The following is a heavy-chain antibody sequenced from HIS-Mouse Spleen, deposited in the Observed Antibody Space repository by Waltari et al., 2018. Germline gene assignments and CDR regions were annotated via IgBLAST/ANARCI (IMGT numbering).Heavy chain of an antibody. Sequence: QLQLQESGPGLVKPSETLSLTCTVSGGSISSSSYYWGWFRQPPGKGLEWVGSIYYSGSTYYNPSLKSRVTISVDTSKNQFSLKLSSVTAADTAVYYCARDKGLVGATDAFGIWGQGTMVTVSS. J-gene: IGHJ3*02. CDR3: ARDKGLVGATDAFGI. CDR2: IYYSGST. D-gene: IGHD1-26*01. CDR1: GGSISSSSYY. V-gene: IGHV4-39*07.